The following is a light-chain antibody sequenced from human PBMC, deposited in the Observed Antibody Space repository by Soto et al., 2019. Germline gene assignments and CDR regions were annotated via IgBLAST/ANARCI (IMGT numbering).Light chain of an antibody. V-gene: IGKV1-33*01. Sequence: DIQMTQSPSSLSASVGDRVTITCQASQDISNSLNWYQQKPGKAPKLLIWDASTLEIGVPLRFSGSGSGTDFTLTISSLQPEDFATYYCQDYHSLPLITFGPGTKVDIK. J-gene: IGKJ3*01. CDR3: QDYHSLPLIT. CDR2: DAS. CDR1: QDISNS.